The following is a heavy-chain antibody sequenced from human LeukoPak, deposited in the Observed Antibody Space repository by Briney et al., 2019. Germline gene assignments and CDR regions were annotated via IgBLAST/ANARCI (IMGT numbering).Heavy chain of an antibody. J-gene: IGHJ3*02. V-gene: IGHV1-69*01. CDR2: IIPIFGTA. CDR3: ARVHLSYNWNDAAFDI. Sequence: ASVKVSCKASGGTFSSYAISWVRQAPGQGLEWMGGIIPIFGTANYAQKFQGRVTITADESTSTAYMELSSLRSEDTAVYYCARVHLSYNWNDAAFDIWGQGTMVTVSS. CDR1: GGTFSSYA. D-gene: IGHD1-1*01.